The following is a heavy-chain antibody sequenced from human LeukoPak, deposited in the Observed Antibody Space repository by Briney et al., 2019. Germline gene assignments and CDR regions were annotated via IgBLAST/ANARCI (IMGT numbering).Heavy chain of an antibody. CDR2: ISGSGGSA. CDR3: AKGRAFGYTPHYYFDY. D-gene: IGHD5-24*01. V-gene: IGHV3-23*01. Sequence: GGSLRLSCAASGFTFSSYAMSWVRQAPGKGLEWVSAISGSGGSAYYADSVKGRFTISRDNSKNTLYLQMNSLRAEDTAVYYCAKGRAFGYTPHYYFDYWGQGTLVTVSS. CDR1: GFTFSSYA. J-gene: IGHJ4*02.